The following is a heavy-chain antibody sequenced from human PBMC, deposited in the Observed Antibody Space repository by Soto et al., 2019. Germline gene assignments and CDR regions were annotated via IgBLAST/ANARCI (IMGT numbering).Heavy chain of an antibody. CDR3: AKEFVRFGELPDAFDI. D-gene: IGHD3-10*01. V-gene: IGHV3-23*01. CDR2: ISGSGGST. Sequence: PGGSLRVSCAASGFTFSSYAMSWVRQAPGKGLEWVSAISGSGGSTYYADSVKGRFTISRDNSKNTLYLQMNSLRAEDTAVYYCAKEFVRFGELPDAFDIWGQGTMVTVSS. CDR1: GFTFSSYA. J-gene: IGHJ3*02.